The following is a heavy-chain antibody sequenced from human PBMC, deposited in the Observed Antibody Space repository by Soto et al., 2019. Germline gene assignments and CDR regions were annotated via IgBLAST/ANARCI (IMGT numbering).Heavy chain of an antibody. V-gene: IGHV4-30-2*05. J-gene: IGHJ5*01. CDR3: ARLIGNSWLDS. CDR1: GGSISSGGYS. Sequence: PSETLSLTCAVSGGSISSGGYSWSWMRQPPGKGLEWIGYIYHSGSTYYNPSLKSRVTISVDTSNNQFSLHLNSVTPDDTAVYYCARLIGNSWLDSWGQGTLVTVSS. D-gene: IGHD3-16*01. CDR2: IYHSGST.